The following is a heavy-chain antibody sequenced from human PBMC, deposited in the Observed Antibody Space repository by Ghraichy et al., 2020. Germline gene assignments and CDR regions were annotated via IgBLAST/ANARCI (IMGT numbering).Heavy chain of an antibody. Sequence: SGPTLVKPTQTLTLTCTFSGFSLSTSGMCVNWIRQPPGKALEWLARIDWDDDKYYSTSLKTRLTISKDTSKNQVVLTMTNMDSVDTATYYCARTARVAAARNYYYDYMDVWGKGTTVTVSS. D-gene: IGHD6-13*01. CDR2: IDWDDDK. V-gene: IGHV2-70*11. CDR1: GFSLSTSGMC. J-gene: IGHJ6*03. CDR3: ARTARVAAARNYYYDYMDV.